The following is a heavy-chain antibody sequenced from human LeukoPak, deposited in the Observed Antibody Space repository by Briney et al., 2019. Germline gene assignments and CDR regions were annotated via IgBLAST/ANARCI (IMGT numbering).Heavy chain of an antibody. V-gene: IGHV4-61*02. Sequence: PSQTLSLTCTVSGDSISYGSYYWSWIRQPAGKGLEWIGRIYTGGNTNYNPSLKSRVTISVDTSKNQFSLGLSSVTAADTAVYYCARDVPIFGVVSYYYYMDVWGQGTTVTVS. CDR3: ARDVPIFGVVSYYYYMDV. D-gene: IGHD3-3*01. CDR2: IYTGGNT. J-gene: IGHJ6*03. CDR1: GDSISYGSYY.